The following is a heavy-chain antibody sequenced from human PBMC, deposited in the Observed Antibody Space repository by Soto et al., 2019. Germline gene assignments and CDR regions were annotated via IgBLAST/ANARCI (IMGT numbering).Heavy chain of an antibody. J-gene: IGHJ6*02. Sequence: WGSLRLSCAASGFTFSSYAMSWVRQAPGKGLEWVSAISGSGGSTYYADSVKGRFTISRDNSKNTLYLQMNSLRAEDTAVYYCAKDKTTMVRGEYYYYGMDVWGQGTTVTVSS. CDR1: GFTFSSYA. D-gene: IGHD3-10*01. CDR3: AKDKTTMVRGEYYYYGMDV. V-gene: IGHV3-23*01. CDR2: ISGSGGST.